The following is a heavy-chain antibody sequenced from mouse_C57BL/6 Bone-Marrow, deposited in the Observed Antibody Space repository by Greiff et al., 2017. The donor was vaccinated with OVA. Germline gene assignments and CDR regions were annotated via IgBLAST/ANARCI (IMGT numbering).Heavy chain of an antibody. CDR2: ISNLAYSI. V-gene: IGHV5-15*01. J-gene: IGHJ1*03. D-gene: IGHD1-1*01. CDR1: GFTFSDYG. CDR3: ARHVVADWYFDV. Sequence: EVKLMESGGGLVQPGGSLKLSCAASGFTFSDYGMAWVRQAPRKGPEWVAFISNLAYSIYYADTVTGRFTISRANAKNTLYLEMSSLRSEDTAMYYCARHVVADWYFDVWGTGTTVTVSS.